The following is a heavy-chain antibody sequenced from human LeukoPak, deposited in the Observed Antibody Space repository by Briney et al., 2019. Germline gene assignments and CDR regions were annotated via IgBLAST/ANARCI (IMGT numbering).Heavy chain of an antibody. CDR1: GYTFTGYY. Sequence: ASVKVSCKASGYTFTGYYMHWVRQAPGQGLEWMGWINPNSGGTNYAQKFQGRVTMTRDTSISTAYMELSRLRSDDTAVYYCARVYDILTGYYKGPLWFDPWGQGTLVTVSS. D-gene: IGHD3-9*01. V-gene: IGHV1-2*02. J-gene: IGHJ5*02. CDR2: INPNSGGT. CDR3: ARVYDILTGYYKGPLWFDP.